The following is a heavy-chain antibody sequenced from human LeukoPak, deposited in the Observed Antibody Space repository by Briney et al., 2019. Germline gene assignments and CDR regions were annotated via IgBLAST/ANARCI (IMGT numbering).Heavy chain of an antibody. CDR2: INPNSGGT. V-gene: IGHV1-2*02. CDR1: GYTFTGYY. D-gene: IGHD3-10*01. Sequence: ASVTVSCKASGYTFTGYYMHWVRQAPGQGLEWMGWINPNSGGTNYAQKFQGRVTMTRDTSISTAYMELSRLRSDDTAVYYCAGGPMVRDYYYYYGMDVWGQGTTVTVSS. CDR3: AGGPMVRDYYYYYGMDV. J-gene: IGHJ6*02.